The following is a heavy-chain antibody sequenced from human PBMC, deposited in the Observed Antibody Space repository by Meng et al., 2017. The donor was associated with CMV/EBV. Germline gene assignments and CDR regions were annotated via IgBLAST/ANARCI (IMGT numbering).Heavy chain of an antibody. CDR1: GFTFSSYS. V-gene: IGHV3-48*04. CDR2: ISSSSSTI. J-gene: IGHJ6*02. CDR3: ARDLDPYYDFWSGYYYYYGMDV. Sequence: GESLKISCAASGFTFSSYSMNWVRQAPGKGLEWVSYISSSSSTIYYADSVKGRFTISRDNAKNSLYLQMNSLRAEDTAVYYCARDLDPYYDFWSGYYYYYGMDVWGQGTTVTVSS. D-gene: IGHD3-3*01.